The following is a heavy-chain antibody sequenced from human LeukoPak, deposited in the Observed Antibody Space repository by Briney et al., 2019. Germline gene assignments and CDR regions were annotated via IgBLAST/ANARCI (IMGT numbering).Heavy chain of an antibody. J-gene: IGHJ4*02. CDR2: INPNSGGT. CDR1: GYTFNGHY. Sequence: ASVKVSCKASGYTFNGHYMHWVRRAPGQGLEWMGWINPNSGGTNYAQKFQGRVTMTRDTSISTAYMELSRLRSDDTAVYYCARGPHGRIYDILTGFDYWGQGTLVTVSS. D-gene: IGHD3-9*01. CDR3: ARGPHGRIYDILTGFDY. V-gene: IGHV1-2*02.